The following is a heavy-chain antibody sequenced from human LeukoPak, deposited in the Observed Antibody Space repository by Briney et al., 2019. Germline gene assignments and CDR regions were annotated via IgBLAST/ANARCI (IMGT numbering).Heavy chain of an antibody. D-gene: IGHD6-6*01. Sequence: ASVKVPCKASGYTINNYDINWVRQATGQGLEWMGWMNPNSFNTGYAQKFQGRVTITWNTSISTVYMELTGLTSEDTAVYYCAREGYSSSSGPRSNWFDPWGQGTLVTVSS. CDR2: MNPNSFNT. J-gene: IGHJ5*02. CDR3: AREGYSSSSGPRSNWFDP. V-gene: IGHV1-8*01. CDR1: GYTINNYD.